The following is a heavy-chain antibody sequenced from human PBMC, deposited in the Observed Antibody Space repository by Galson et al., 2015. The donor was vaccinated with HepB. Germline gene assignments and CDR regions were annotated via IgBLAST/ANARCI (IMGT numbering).Heavy chain of an antibody. CDR3: GRSRAGSSSYSVDH. CDR1: GFTFSGYG. D-gene: IGHD3-22*01. J-gene: IGHJ1*01. Sequence: SLRLSCAASGFTFSGYGMQWVRQAPGKGLEWVAVISNDGSFDYSADSVKGRFTISRDNSKNTLFLLINSLRVEDSALYYCGRSRAGSSSYSVDHRGQGTPVTRSP. CDR2: ISNDGSFD. V-gene: IGHV3-30*03.